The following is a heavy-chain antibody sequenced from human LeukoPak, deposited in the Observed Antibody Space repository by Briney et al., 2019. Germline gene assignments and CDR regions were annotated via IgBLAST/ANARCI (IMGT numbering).Heavy chain of an antibody. CDR3: ARARGVVAGTPPGY. J-gene: IGHJ4*02. Sequence: ASVKVSCKASGYTFTGYYMHWVRQAPGQGLEWKGWINPNSGGTNYAQKFQGRVTMTRDTSTSTVYMELSSLRSEDTAVYYCARARGVVAGTPPGYWGQGTLVTVSS. V-gene: IGHV1-2*02. CDR1: GYTFTGYY. D-gene: IGHD6-19*01. CDR2: INPNSGGT.